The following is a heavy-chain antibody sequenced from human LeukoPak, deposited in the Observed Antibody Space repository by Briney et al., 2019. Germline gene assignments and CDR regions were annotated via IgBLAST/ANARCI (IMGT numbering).Heavy chain of an antibody. CDR1: GGSISNTRYY. V-gene: IGHV4-39*01. Sequence: PSETLSLTCTVSGGSISNTRYYWAWIRQPPGKGLEWIGSIYYSGSTYYNPSLKSRVTMSVDTSKNQMSLKLKTVTAADSAVYFCATETRTYYYGSGSHPETNWFDPWGQGTLVTVSS. J-gene: IGHJ5*02. CDR3: ATETRTYYYGSGSHPETNWFDP. D-gene: IGHD3-10*01. CDR2: IYYSGST.